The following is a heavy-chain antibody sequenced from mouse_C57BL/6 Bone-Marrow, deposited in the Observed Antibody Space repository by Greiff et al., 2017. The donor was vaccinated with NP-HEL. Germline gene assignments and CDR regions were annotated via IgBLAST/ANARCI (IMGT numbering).Heavy chain of an antibody. V-gene: IGHV1-81*01. CDR1: GYTFTSYG. CDR2: IYPRSGNT. D-gene: IGHD1-1*01. CDR3: ARWPITTVVATPFDY. Sequence: LQESGAELARPGASVKLSCKASGYTFTSYGISWVKQRTGQGLEWIGEIYPRSGNTYYNEKFKGKATLTADKSSSTAYMELRSLTSEDSAVYFCARWPITTVVATPFDYWGQGTTLTVSS. J-gene: IGHJ2*01.